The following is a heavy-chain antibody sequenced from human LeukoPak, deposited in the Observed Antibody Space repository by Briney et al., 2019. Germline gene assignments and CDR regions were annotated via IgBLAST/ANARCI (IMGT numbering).Heavy chain of an antibody. J-gene: IGHJ6*02. V-gene: IGHV3-23*01. CDR3: AKGLYDYALDV. CDR2: IGARDGRT. CDR1: GFTFRNYA. Sequence: QTGGSLRLSCAASGFTFRNYAMTWVRQAPGKGLDWVALIGARDGRTYYADPVKGRFTISRDNFKNTLYLQMNSLRAEDTANYYCAKGLYDYALDVWGQGTAVTVSS.